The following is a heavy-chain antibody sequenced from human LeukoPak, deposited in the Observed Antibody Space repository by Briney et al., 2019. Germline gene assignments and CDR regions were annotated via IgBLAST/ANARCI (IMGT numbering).Heavy chain of an antibody. V-gene: IGHV1-69*13. J-gene: IGHJ6*03. D-gene: IGHD2-15*01. CDR1: GGTFSSYA. Sequence: SVKVSCKASGGTFSSYAISWVRQAPGQGLEWMGGIIPIFGTANYAQKFQGRVTITADESTSTAYMELSSLRSEDTAVCYCARGDYSRAEDYYYYYMDVWGKGTTVTISS. CDR2: IIPIFGTA. CDR3: ARGDYSRAEDYYYYYMDV.